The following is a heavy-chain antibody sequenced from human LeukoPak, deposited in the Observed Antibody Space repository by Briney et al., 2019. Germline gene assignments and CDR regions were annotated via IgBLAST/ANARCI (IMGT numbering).Heavy chain of an antibody. D-gene: IGHD2-15*01. CDR1: GYNFNSYY. CDR3: ARDGRWSRLDY. J-gene: IGHJ4*02. CDR2: INPNSGGT. V-gene: IGHV1-2*02. Sequence: ASMRVSCKASGYNFNSYYIHWVRQAPGQGLEWMGWINPNSGGTNYAQKFQGRVTMTRDTSISTAYMELSRLRSDDTAVYYCARDGRWSRLDYWGQGTLVTVSS.